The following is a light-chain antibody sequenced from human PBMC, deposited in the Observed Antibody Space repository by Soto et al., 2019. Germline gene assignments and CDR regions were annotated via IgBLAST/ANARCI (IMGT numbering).Light chain of an antibody. CDR3: QQRSNWPPLA. CDR2: DAP. Sequence: EIVLPQSPATLSLSPGERATLSCRASQSVSSYLAWYQQKPGQAPRLLIYDAPNRATGIPARFSGSGSVTDFTPTISSLEPEDVPVYYCQQRSNWPPLAFGGGTKVDIK. V-gene: IGKV3-11*01. J-gene: IGKJ4*01. CDR1: QSVSSY.